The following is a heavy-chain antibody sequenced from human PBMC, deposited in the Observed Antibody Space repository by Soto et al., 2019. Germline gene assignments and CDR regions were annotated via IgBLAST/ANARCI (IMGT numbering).Heavy chain of an antibody. CDR1: GGSISSGAYY. Sequence: SETLSLTCIVSGGSISSGAYYWTWIRQHPGKGLEWIGYIYYSGSTYYNPSLKSRLTISVDTSENQLSLSLSSVTAADTAVYYCARSGGSYYGSLDNWGQGTLVTVSS. J-gene: IGHJ4*02. V-gene: IGHV4-31*03. D-gene: IGHD1-26*01. CDR2: IYYSGST. CDR3: ARSGGSYYGSLDN.